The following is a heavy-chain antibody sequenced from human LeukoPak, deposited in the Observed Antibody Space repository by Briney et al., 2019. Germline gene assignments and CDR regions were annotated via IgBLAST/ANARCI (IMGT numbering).Heavy chain of an antibody. J-gene: IGHJ3*02. D-gene: IGHD3-3*01. CDR3: ARALYYDFWSGYTAFDI. Sequence: GSLRLSCAASGFTFSSYWMHWVRQAPGKGLVWVSRINTDGSSTSYADSVKGRFTISRDNAKNTLYLQMNSLRAEDTAVYYCARALYYDFWSGYTAFDIWGQGTMVTVSS. CDR1: GFTFSSYW. V-gene: IGHV3-74*01. CDR2: INTDGSST.